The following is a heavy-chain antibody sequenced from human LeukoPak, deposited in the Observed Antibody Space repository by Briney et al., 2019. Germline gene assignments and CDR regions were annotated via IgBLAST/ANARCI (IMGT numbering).Heavy chain of an antibody. CDR3: WSYSSLWDY. Sequence: GGPLRLSCAASGFTFTSYGMRWVRQAPGQGLEWVGVISYDESNKNYADSVKGRFTISRDNSTNTLYLQMNSRRAEDTAVYYCWSYSSLWDYWGQGTLVTVSS. J-gene: IGHJ4*02. CDR2: ISYDESNK. V-gene: IGHV3-30*03. CDR1: GFTFTSYG. D-gene: IGHD6-6*01.